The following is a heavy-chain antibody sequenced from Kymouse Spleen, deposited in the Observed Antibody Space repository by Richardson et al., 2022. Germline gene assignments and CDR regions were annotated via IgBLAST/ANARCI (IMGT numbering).Heavy chain of an antibody. CDR3: ARAAAGTGYFDY. J-gene: IGHJ4*02. Sequence: QVQLQQWGAGLLKPSETLSLTCAVYGGSFSGYYWSWIRQPPGKGLEWIGEINHSGSTNYNPSLKSRVTISVDTSKNQFSLKLSSVTAADTAVYYCARAAAGTGYFDYWGQGTLVTVSS. D-gene: IGHD6-13*01. CDR2: INHSGST. V-gene: IGHV4-34*01. CDR1: GGSFSGYY.